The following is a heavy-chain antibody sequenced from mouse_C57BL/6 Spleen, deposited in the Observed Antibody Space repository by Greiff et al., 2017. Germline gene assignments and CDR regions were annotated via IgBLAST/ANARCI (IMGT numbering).Heavy chain of an antibody. CDR1: GFTFSSYT. J-gene: IGHJ4*01. V-gene: IGHV5-9*01. CDR2: ISGGGGNT. D-gene: IGHD1-1*01. CDR3: ARHPTTDYYAMDY. Sequence: DVKLVESGGGLVKPGGSLKLSCAASGFTFSSYTMSWVRQTPEKRLEWVATISGGGGNTYYPDSVKGRFTISRDNAKNTLYLQMSSLRSEDTALYYCARHPTTDYYAMDYWGQGTSVTVSS.